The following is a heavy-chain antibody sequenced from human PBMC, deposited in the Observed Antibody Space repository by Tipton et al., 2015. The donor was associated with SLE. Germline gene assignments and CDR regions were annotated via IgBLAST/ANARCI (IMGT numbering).Heavy chain of an antibody. CDR2: IKSKSDGGTT. V-gene: IGHV3-15*01. CDR1: GFTFNNAW. J-gene: IGHJ3*02. CDR3: TPHSGPIFGAPRVAFNI. D-gene: IGHD3-3*01. Sequence: SLRLSCAASGFTFNNAWMSWVRQAPGKGLEWVGRIKSKSDGGTTDYAAPVKGRFSISRDDSKNTLYLQMNSLKTEDTAVYYCTPHSGPIFGAPRVAFNIWGQGTMVTVSS.